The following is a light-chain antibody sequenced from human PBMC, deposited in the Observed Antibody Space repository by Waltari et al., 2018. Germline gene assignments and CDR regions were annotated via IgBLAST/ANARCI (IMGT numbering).Light chain of an antibody. CDR3: MQGTHWPWT. CDR1: QSLVHSDGNTY. V-gene: IGKV2-30*02. J-gene: IGKJ1*01. Sequence: DVVMTQSPLSLPVTLGQPASISCRSSQSLVHSDGNTYLNWFPQRPGQSPRRLIYKVSNRDSGVPDRFSGSGSGTDFTLKISRVEAEDVGVYYCMQGTHWPWTLGQGTKVEIK. CDR2: KVS.